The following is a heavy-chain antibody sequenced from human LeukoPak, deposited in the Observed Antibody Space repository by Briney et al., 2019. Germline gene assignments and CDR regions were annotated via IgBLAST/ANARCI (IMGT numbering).Heavy chain of an antibody. CDR2: INPSGGST. J-gene: IGHJ3*02. V-gene: IGHV1-46*01. Sequence: ASVKVSCKASGYTFTSYYMHWVRQAPGQGLEWMGIINPSGGSTSYAQKFQGRVTMTRDTSTSTVYMELSRLRSDDTAVYYCARLGRRGYYDSSGYYGPLGAFDIWGQGTMVTVSS. CDR3: ARLGRRGYYDSSGYYGPLGAFDI. CDR1: GYTFTSYY. D-gene: IGHD3-22*01.